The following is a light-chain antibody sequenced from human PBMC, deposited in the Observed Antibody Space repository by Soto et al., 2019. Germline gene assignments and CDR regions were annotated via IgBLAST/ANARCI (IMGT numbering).Light chain of an antibody. V-gene: IGLV2-11*01. J-gene: IGLJ3*02. Sequence: QSALTQPRSVSGSPGQSVTISCTGTSSDVGDYNYVSWYQQHPGKAPKLLIYAVNMRPSGVPERFSGSKSGNTASLTISGLQAEDEADYSCCSYAGSYTWVFGGGTQLTVL. CDR2: AVN. CDR3: CSYAGSYTWV. CDR1: SSDVGDYNY.